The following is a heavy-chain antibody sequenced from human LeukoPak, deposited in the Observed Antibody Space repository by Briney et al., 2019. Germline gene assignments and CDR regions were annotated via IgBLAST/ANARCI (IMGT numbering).Heavy chain of an antibody. CDR3: ALSLRDSSFDY. CDR2: ISSSGSTI. CDR1: GFTFSDYY. J-gene: IGHJ4*02. V-gene: IGHV3-11*01. Sequence: RGSLRLSCAASGFTFSDYYMSWIRQAPGKGLEWVSYISSSGSTIYYADSVKGRFTISRDNAKNSLYLQMNSLRAEDTAVYYCALSLRDSSFDYWGQGTLVTVSS. D-gene: IGHD3-10*01.